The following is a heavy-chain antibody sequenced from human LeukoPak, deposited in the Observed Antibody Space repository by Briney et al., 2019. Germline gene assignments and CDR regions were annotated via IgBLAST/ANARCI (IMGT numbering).Heavy chain of an antibody. J-gene: IGHJ4*02. CDR2: ISSSSDYI. CDR1: GFPLSSYS. V-gene: IGHV3-21*01. D-gene: IGHD3-22*01. CDR3: ARDYDGDY. Sequence: GGSLRLSCAASGFPLSSYSMNWVRQAPGKGLEWVSFISSSSDYIHYADSVKGRFTISRDNAKNSLYLQLNSLRAEDTAVYYCARDYDGDYWGQGTLVTVSS.